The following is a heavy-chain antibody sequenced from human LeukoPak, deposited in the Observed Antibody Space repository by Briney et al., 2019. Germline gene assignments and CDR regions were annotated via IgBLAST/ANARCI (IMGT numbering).Heavy chain of an antibody. CDR2: IYYSGST. J-gene: IGHJ4*02. D-gene: IGHD5-12*01. Sequence: SETLSLTCTVSGGSISSSSYYWGWIRQPPGKGLEWIGSIYYSGSTYYNPSLKSRVTISVDTSKNQFSLKLSSVTAADTAVYYCARGRRGATRGIDYWGQGTLVTVSS. CDR1: GGSISSSSYY. CDR3: ARGRRGATRGIDY. V-gene: IGHV4-39*07.